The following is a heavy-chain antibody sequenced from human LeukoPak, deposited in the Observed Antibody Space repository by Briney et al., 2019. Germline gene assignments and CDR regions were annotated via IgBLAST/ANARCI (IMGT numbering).Heavy chain of an antibody. V-gene: IGHV1-46*01. D-gene: IGHD3-22*01. CDR1: GYTFTSYY. Sequence: ASVKVSCKASGYTFTSYYMHWVRQAPGQGLEWMGIINPSGGSTSYAQKFQGRVTMTRDTSTSTVYMELSSPRSEDTAVYYCARDLRGYYYVVAFDIWGQGTMVTVSS. J-gene: IGHJ3*02. CDR2: INPSGGST. CDR3: ARDLRGYYYVVAFDI.